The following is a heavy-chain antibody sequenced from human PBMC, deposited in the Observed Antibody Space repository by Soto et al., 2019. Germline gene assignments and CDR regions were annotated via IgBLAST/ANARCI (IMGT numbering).Heavy chain of an antibody. CDR2: ISYDGSKT. D-gene: IGHD3-22*01. CDR1: GFTFSSNG. Sequence: QVQLVESGGGVVQPGRSLRLTCAASGFTFSSNGMHWVRQAPGKGLEWVALISYDGSKTYYGDAGRGRFTISRDNSEYTLFLQMNSLRAADTSVYYCARWVGGSMFDNSGKYDSWGQGTLVTVSS. J-gene: IGHJ5*01. V-gene: IGHV3-30*03. CDR3: ARWVGGSMFDNSGKYDS.